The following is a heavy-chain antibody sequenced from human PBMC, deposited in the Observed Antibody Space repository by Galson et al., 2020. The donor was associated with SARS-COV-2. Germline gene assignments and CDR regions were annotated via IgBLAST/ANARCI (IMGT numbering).Heavy chain of an antibody. D-gene: IGHD6-13*01. CDR1: GYSFTSYW. J-gene: IGHJ4*02. CDR3: ARHLSSSRTGGLLDY. CDR2: IYPGDSDT. Sequence: GESLKISCKGSGYSFTSYWIGWVRQMPGKGLEWMGIIYPGDSDTRYSPSFQGQVTISADKSISTAYLQWSSLKVSDTAMYYCARHLSSSRTGGLLDYWGQGTLVTVSS. V-gene: IGHV5-51*01.